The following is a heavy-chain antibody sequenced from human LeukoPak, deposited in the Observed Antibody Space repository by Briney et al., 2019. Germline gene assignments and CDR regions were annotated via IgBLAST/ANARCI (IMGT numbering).Heavy chain of an antibody. CDR3: ARVKQQLESFDY. Sequence: GGSLRLSCAASGFTVSSNHMSWVRQAPGKGLEWVSVIYSGGSTYYADSVKGRFTISRDNSKNTLYLQMNSLRAEDTAVYYCARVKQQLESFDYWGQGTLVTVSS. CDR2: IYSGGST. D-gene: IGHD6-13*01. J-gene: IGHJ4*02. CDR1: GFTVSSNH. V-gene: IGHV3-53*01.